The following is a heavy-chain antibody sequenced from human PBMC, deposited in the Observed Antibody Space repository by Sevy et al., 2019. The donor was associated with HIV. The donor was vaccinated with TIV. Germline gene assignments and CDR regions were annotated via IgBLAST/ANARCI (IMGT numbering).Heavy chain of an antibody. J-gene: IGHJ4*02. D-gene: IGHD5-18*01. V-gene: IGHV3-15*01. Sequence: GGSLRLSCAASGFTFSNAWMSWVRQAPGKGLEWVGRIKSKTDGGTTDYAAPVKGRFTISRDDSKNTLYLQMKSLKTEDTAVYYCTTLDSFGYSYGFDYWGQGTLVTVSS. CDR3: TTLDSFGYSYGFDY. CDR2: IKSKTDGGTT. CDR1: GFTFSNAW.